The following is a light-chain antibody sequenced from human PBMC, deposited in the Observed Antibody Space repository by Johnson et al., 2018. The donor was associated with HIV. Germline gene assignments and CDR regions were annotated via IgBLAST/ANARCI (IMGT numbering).Light chain of an antibody. Sequence: QSVLTQPPSMSAAPGQRVTISCSGSSSNIGNNYVSWYQQVPGTAPKLLIYDNNRRPSGIPDRFSVSKSGSLATLGITGLQTGDEADYYCGTGDTSLRTGFFGTGTKVTVL. CDR2: DNN. J-gene: IGLJ1*01. CDR1: SSNIGNNY. CDR3: GTGDTSLRTGF. V-gene: IGLV1-51*01.